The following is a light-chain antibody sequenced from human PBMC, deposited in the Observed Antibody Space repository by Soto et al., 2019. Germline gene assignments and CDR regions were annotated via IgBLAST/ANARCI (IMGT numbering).Light chain of an antibody. Sequence: EIVLTQSPGTLSLSPGDRATLSCRASQSVSSSSLAWYQQKPGQAPRLLIFGASSRATGIPDRFSGSGSGTDFTLPISRLAPEDFAVYYCQQYGSPSWTFGQGTK. V-gene: IGKV3-20*01. CDR3: QQYGSPSWT. J-gene: IGKJ1*01. CDR1: QSVSSSS. CDR2: GAS.